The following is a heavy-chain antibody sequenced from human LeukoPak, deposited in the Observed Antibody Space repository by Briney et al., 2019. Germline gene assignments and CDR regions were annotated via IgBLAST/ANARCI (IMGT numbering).Heavy chain of an antibody. J-gene: IGHJ5*02. D-gene: IGHD4-17*01. Sequence: PGGSLRLSCAASGFSFSTYSMSWVRQAPGKGLEWVANINQDGTEKYYVDSVKGRFTVSRDNAKDSLYLQMNSLRAEDTAVYYCAREGGDYGGDWFDPWGQGTLVTVSS. CDR2: INQDGTEK. CDR3: AREGGDYGGDWFDP. V-gene: IGHV3-7*01. CDR1: GFSFSTYS.